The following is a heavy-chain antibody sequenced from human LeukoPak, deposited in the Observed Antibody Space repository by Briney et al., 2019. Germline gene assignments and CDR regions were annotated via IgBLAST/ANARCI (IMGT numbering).Heavy chain of an antibody. V-gene: IGHV4-59*12. CDR2: VYYTGST. Sequence: SETLSLTCPVSGGSISNYYYWTWIRQPPGKGLEWIGYVYYTGSTNFNPSLKSRVTMSLDTSRNQFSLKLTSLTAADTAVYYCARDRRREGVHAFDVWGRGTMVTVSS. CDR3: ARDRRREGVHAFDV. D-gene: IGHD1-14*01. CDR1: GGSISNYY. J-gene: IGHJ3*01.